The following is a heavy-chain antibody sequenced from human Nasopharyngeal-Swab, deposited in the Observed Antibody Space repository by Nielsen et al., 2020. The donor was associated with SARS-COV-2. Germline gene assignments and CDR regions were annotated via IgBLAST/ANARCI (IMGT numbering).Heavy chain of an antibody. J-gene: IGHJ3*02. Sequence: GESLKISCAASGFTFSSYAMSWVRQAPGKGLEWVSAISGSGGNTYYADSVKGRFTISRDNSKNTLYLQMSSLRAEDTAVYWCVKDLRGNYAFDIWGQGTMVTVSS. CDR1: GFTFSSYA. D-gene: IGHD1-7*01. CDR2: ISGSGGNT. V-gene: IGHV3-23*01. CDR3: VKDLRGNYAFDI.